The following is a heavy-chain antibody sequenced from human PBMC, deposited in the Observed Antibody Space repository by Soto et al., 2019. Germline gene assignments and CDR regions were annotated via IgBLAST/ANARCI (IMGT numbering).Heavy chain of an antibody. J-gene: IGHJ6*02. CDR1: GDSVSSNSAA. V-gene: IGHV6-1*01. CDR3: ATIITGTNYYYYGMDV. D-gene: IGHD1-7*01. CDR2: TYYRSKWYN. Sequence: PSQTLSLTCAISGDSVSSNSAAWNWIRQSPSRGLEWLGRTYYRSKWYNDYAVSVKSRITINPDTSKNQFSLQLNSVTPEDTAVYYCATIITGTNYYYYGMDVWGQGTTVTVYS.